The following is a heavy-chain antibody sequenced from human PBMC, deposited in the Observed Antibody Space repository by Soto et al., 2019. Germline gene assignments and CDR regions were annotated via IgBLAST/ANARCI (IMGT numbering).Heavy chain of an antibody. J-gene: IGHJ3*02. CDR2: IYYSGST. Sequence: QLQLQESGPGLVKPSETLSLTCTVSGGSISSSSYYWGWIRQPPGKGLEWIGSIYYSGSTYYNPSLKSRVTISVDTAKNQFSLKLSAVTAADTAVYYCAIYIYPIDKAARIPEKAADIWGQGTMVTVSS. CDR1: GGSISSSSYY. V-gene: IGHV4-39*01. CDR3: AIYIYPIDKAARIPEKAADI. D-gene: IGHD6-13*01.